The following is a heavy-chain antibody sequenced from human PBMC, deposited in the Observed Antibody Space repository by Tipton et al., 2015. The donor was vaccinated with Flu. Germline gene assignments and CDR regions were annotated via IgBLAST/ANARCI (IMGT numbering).Heavy chain of an antibody. Sequence: SLRLSCAASGFTFSSYAMSWVRQAPGKGLEWVSAISGSGGSTYYADPVKGRFTISRDNSKNTLYLQMNSLRAEDTAVYYCAKYSGGDFWSYCYYGMDVWGQATTVTVSS. D-gene: IGHD3-3*01. CDR2: ISGSGGST. V-gene: IGHV3-23*01. J-gene: IGHJ6*02. CDR1: GFTFSSYA. CDR3: AKYSGGDFWSYCYYGMDV.